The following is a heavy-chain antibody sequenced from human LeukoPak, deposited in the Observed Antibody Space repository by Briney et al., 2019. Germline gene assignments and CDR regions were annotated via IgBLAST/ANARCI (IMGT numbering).Heavy chain of an antibody. D-gene: IGHD6-13*01. Sequence: GGSLRLSCAASGFTFSSYAMHRVRQAPGKGLEWVAVISYDGSNKYYADSVKGRFTISRDNSKNTLYLQMNSLRAEDTAVYYCSRDSGQQLVPDYWGQGTVVTVSS. CDR2: ISYDGSNK. V-gene: IGHV3-30*04. J-gene: IGHJ4*02. CDR1: GFTFSSYA. CDR3: SRDSGQQLVPDY.